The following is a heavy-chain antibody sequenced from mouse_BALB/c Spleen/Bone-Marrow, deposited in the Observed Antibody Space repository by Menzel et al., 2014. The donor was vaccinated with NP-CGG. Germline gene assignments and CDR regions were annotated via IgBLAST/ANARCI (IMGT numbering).Heavy chain of an antibody. D-gene: IGHD2-3*01. V-gene: IGHV2-5*01. CDR1: GFSLSSYG. Sequence: VMLVESGPGLVQPSQSLSITCTVSGFSLSSYGVHWVRQSPGKGLGWLGVIWRGGSTDYNAAFMSRLSITKDNSKSQVFFKMNSLQADDTAIYYCAKNSYDIYYYAMDYWGQGTSVTVSS. CDR2: IWRGGST. CDR3: AKNSYDIYYYAMDY. J-gene: IGHJ4*01.